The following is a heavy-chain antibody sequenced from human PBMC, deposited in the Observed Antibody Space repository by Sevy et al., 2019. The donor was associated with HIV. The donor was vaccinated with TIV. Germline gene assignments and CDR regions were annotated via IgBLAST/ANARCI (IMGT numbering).Heavy chain of an antibody. D-gene: IGHD2-15*01. V-gene: IGHV4-38-2*01. CDR2: IYHSGST. J-gene: IGHJ6*02. CDR3: ARASGGDRLDYYGMDV. Sequence: SETLSLTCAVSNYSISSGYYWGWIRQSPGKGLEWIGNIYHSGSTYYNPSLKSRVTISVDASKNYFSLRLTSVTAADTHVYYCARASGGDRLDYYGMDVWGQGTTVTVSS. CDR1: NYSISSGYY.